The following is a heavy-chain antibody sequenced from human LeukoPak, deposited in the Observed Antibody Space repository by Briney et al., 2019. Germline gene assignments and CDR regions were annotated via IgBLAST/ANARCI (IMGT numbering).Heavy chain of an antibody. Sequence: GRPLRLSCAASGFTFDDYAMHWVRQAPGKGLEWVSGISGSGGSTYYADSVKGRFTISRDNSKNTLYLQMNSLRAEDTAVYYCAKESGSSEVDYWGQGTLVTVSS. CDR2: ISGSGGST. D-gene: IGHD6-13*01. CDR3: AKESGSSEVDY. V-gene: IGHV3-23*01. J-gene: IGHJ4*02. CDR1: GFTFDDYA.